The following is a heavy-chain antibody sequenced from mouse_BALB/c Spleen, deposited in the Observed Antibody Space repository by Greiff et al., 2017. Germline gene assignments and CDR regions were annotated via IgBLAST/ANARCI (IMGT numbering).Heavy chain of an antibody. Sequence: EVKLQESGPGLVKPSQSLSLTCSVTGYSITSGYYWNWIRQFPGNKLEWMGYISYDGSNNYNPSLKNRISITRDTSKNQFFLKLNSVTTEDTATYYCAVYGSSSYYYAMDYWGQGTSVTVSS. CDR2: ISYDGSN. CDR1: GYSITSGYY. J-gene: IGHJ4*01. D-gene: IGHD1-1*01. CDR3: AVYGSSSYYYAMDY. V-gene: IGHV3-6*02.